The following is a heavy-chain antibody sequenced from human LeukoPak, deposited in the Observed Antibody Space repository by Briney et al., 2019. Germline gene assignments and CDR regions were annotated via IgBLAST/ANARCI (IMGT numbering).Heavy chain of an antibody. D-gene: IGHD2-2*01. V-gene: IGHV3-9*01. CDR2: ISWNSGSI. Sequence: GRSLRLSCAASGFTFDDYAMHWVRQAPGKGLEWVSGISWNSGSIGYADSVKGRFTISRDNSRNTLFLQMDSLRAEDTAVYYCAKDKLPTAMFSYVYWGQGTLVTVSS. CDR1: GFTFDDYA. CDR3: AKDKLPTAMFSYVY. J-gene: IGHJ4*02.